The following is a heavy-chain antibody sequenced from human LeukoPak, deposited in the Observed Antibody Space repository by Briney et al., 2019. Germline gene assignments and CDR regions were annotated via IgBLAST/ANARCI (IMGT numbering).Heavy chain of an antibody. J-gene: IGHJ4*02. Sequence: PGRSLRLSCAASGFTFDDYAMHWVRQAPGRGLEWVAHINSDGSEKNYVDSVKGRFTISRDNARNSQFLQMNSLRAEDTAVYYCASGGGWVFFNWGQGTLVTVSS. D-gene: IGHD6-19*01. CDR1: GFTFDDYA. CDR2: INSDGSEK. V-gene: IGHV3-7*01. CDR3: ASGGGWVFFN.